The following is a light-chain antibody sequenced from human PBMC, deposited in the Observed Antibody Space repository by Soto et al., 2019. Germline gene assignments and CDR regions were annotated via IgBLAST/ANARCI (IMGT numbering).Light chain of an antibody. J-gene: IGKJ1*01. Sequence: EIVMTQSPATLSVSPGERATLSCRASQNIGNNLGWYQQKPGQAPRLLIHGATTRATGIPARFSGSGSGTEFTLTISSLQSEDIAFYYCQQYNNWPRWTFGQGTKVEIK. V-gene: IGKV3-15*01. CDR2: GAT. CDR3: QQYNNWPRWT. CDR1: QNIGNN.